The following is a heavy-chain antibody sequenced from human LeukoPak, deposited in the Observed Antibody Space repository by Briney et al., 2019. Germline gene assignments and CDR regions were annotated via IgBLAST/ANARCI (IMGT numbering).Heavy chain of an antibody. D-gene: IGHD3-3*01. J-gene: IGHJ6*03. V-gene: IGHV4-39*01. CDR3: AKQFSSVGYDFWSGSPNYFMDV. CDR2: IYYTGTT. CDR1: GDSISSRSFY. Sequence: SETLSLTCTVSGDSISSRSFYWGWVRQPPGKGLEWIASIYYTGTTYYNPSLTSRVTIFVDTSKSQFSLKVGSVTASDTAVYYCAKQFSSVGYDFWSGSPNYFMDVWGKGMTVTVSS.